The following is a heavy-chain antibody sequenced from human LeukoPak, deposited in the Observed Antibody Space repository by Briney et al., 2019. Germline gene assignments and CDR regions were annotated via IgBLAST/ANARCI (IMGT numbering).Heavy chain of an antibody. J-gene: IGHJ6*03. CDR1: GFTFSSYE. Sequence: GGSLRLSCAASGFTFSSYEMNWVRQAPGKGLEWVSYISSGGSTIYYADSVKGRFTISRDNAKNSLYLQMNSLRAEDTAVYYCARDLTYCSGGSCKDYYYYYYMDVWGKGTTVTVSS. CDR2: ISSGGSTI. V-gene: IGHV3-48*03. D-gene: IGHD2-15*01. CDR3: ARDLTYCSGGSCKDYYYYYYMDV.